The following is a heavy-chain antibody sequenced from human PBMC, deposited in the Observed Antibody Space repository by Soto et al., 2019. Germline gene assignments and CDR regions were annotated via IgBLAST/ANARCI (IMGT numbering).Heavy chain of an antibody. CDR3: ARDFGPPQAFDI. V-gene: IGHV1-69*13. Sequence: SVKVSCKASGGTFSSYAISWVRQAPGQGLEWMGGIIPIFGTANYAQKFQGRVTITADESTSTAYMELSSLRSEDTAVYYCARDFGPPQAFDICGQGTMVTVSS. J-gene: IGHJ3*02. CDR1: GGTFSSYA. D-gene: IGHD3-10*01. CDR2: IIPIFGTA.